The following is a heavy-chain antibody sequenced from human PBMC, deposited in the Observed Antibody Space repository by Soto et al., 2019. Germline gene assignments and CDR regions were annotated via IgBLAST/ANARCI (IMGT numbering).Heavy chain of an antibody. CDR3: AHRRISGGYF. CDR1: GFSLSTSGVS. V-gene: IGHV2-5*02. D-gene: IGHD6-13*01. CDR2: IYWDDNK. J-gene: IGHJ4*02. Sequence: QITLKESGPTLVKPTQTLTLTCTFSGFSLSTSGVSVGWIRQPPGKALEWLARIYWDDNKHSIPSLKTRLTITKDTSSKKVVLTMTNMDPVDTATYFCAHRRISGGYFWGQGTLVTVSS.